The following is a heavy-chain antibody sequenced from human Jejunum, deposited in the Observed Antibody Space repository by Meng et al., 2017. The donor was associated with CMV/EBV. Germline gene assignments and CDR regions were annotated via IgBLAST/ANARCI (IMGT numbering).Heavy chain of an antibody. CDR3: AQTFNYDFWSGQPTWFDP. CDR1: LRTIGVG. Sequence: LRTIGVGVGWIRQPPGKALEWIALIYWNDDKRYSPSLKSRLTIAKDTSKNQVVLTMTNMDPVDTATYYCAQTFNYDFWSGQPTWFDPWGQGTLVTVSS. CDR2: IYWNDDK. V-gene: IGHV2-5*01. D-gene: IGHD3-3*01. J-gene: IGHJ5*02.